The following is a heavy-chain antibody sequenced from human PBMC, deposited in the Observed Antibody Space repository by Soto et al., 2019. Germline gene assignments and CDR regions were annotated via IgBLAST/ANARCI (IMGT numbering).Heavy chain of an antibody. J-gene: IGHJ5*02. CDR3: ASGGNWFDP. CDR2: MYYNGNI. Sequence: SETLSLTCNLSGGSISNYYWPWARQSPEKGLELIGYMYYNGNINYNPSLKSRVTISIDASKNQFSLTLKSVTAADTAVYYCASGGNWFDPWGQGVLVTVS. D-gene: IGHD3-16*01. CDR1: GGSISNYY. V-gene: IGHV4-59*01.